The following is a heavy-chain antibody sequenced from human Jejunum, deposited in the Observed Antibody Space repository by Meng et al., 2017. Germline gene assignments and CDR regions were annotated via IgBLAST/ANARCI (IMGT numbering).Heavy chain of an antibody. D-gene: IGHD2-2*01. CDR1: GGSLGGYY. V-gene: IGHV4-34*01. Sequence: QVWCTGRLNLWATLSVPRVAHGGSLGGYYWSWYRQLPGTRLELLGEISPLRPAIYIPSLESRITISMDTSRNQFSLNLIYVAAADTAVYYCARDRYCSGTTCHSNSFDPWGQGTLVTVSS. J-gene: IGHJ5*02. CDR3: ARDRYCSGTTCHSNSFDP. CDR2: ISPLRPA.